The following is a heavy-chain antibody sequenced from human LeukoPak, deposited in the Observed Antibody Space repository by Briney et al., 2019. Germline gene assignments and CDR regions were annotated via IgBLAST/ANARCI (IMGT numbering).Heavy chain of an antibody. CDR1: GYTFTRYG. Sequence: ASVKVSCKASGYTFTRYGISWGRHAPGQGLQWLGWISASNGNTNYAQKFRDRVTMSTDTSTGTAYLDVRSLTSDDTAVYYCARDHSNWNYAPDFWGQGTLDIVSS. D-gene: IGHD1-7*01. J-gene: IGHJ4*02. CDR2: ISASNGNT. CDR3: ARDHSNWNYAPDF. V-gene: IGHV1-18*01.